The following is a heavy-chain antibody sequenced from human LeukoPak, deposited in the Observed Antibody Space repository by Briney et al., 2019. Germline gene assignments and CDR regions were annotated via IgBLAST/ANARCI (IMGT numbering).Heavy chain of an antibody. V-gene: IGHV3-23*01. J-gene: IGHJ3*02. CDR3: ARDYYDYVWGSYAFDI. CDR2: ISGSGGST. D-gene: IGHD3-16*01. CDR1: GFTFSSYG. Sequence: GGSLRLSCAASGFTFSSYGMSWVRQAPGKGLEWVSAISGSGGSTYYADSVKGRFTISRDNSKNTLYLQMNSLRAEDTAVYYCARDYYDYVWGSYAFDIWGQGTMVTVSS.